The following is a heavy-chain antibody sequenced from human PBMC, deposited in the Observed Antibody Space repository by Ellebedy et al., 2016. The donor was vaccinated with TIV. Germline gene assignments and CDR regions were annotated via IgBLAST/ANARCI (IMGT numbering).Heavy chain of an antibody. CDR3: ARVQGIAAAGTPPYFDY. Sequence: AASVKVSCKASGYTFTSHGISWVRQAPGQGLEWMGWISAYNGNTNYAQKLQGRVTMTTDTSTSTAYMELRSLRSDDTAVYYCARVQGIAAAGTPPYFDYWGQGTLVTVSS. J-gene: IGHJ4*02. CDR1: GYTFTSHG. D-gene: IGHD6-13*01. CDR2: ISAYNGNT. V-gene: IGHV1-18*01.